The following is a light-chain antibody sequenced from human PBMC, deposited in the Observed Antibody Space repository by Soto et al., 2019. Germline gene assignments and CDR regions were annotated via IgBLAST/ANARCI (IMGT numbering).Light chain of an antibody. CDR1: QSISSW. CDR3: QTYDSNSPYT. Sequence: DIQMTQSPSTLSASVGDRVTITCRASQSISSWLAWYQQKPGKAPKLLIYKASNLEGGVPSRFSGSGSGTEFTLTISSLQPDDFATYYCQTYDSNSPYTFGQGTKLEIK. V-gene: IGKV1-5*03. CDR2: KAS. J-gene: IGKJ2*01.